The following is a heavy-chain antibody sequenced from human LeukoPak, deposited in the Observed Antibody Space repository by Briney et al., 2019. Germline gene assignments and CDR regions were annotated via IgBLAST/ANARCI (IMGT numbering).Heavy chain of an antibody. CDR2: ISGSGGST. D-gene: IGHD3-3*01. CDR3: AKVKRYYDFWSGSFDY. J-gene: IGHJ4*02. CDR1: GFTFSSYA. V-gene: IGHV3-23*01. Sequence: GALRLSCAASGFTFSSYAMSWVRQAPGEGLEWVSAISGSGGSTYYADSVKGRFTISRDNSKNTLYLQMNSLRAEDTAVYYCAKVKRYYDFWSGSFDYWGQGTLVTVSS.